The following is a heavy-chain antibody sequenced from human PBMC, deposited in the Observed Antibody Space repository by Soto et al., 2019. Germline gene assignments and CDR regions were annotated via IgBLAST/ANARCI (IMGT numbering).Heavy chain of an antibody. CDR2: ISYDGSNK. V-gene: IGHV3-30-3*01. CDR1: GFTFSSCA. J-gene: IGHJ6*02. CDR3: ARDLIPLSQPLLDV. Sequence: GGSLRLSCAASGFTFSSCAMHWVRQAPGKGLEWVAVISYDGSNKYYADSVKGRFTISRDNSKNTLYLQMNSLRAEDTAVYYCARDLIPLSQPLLDVWGQGTTVTVSS.